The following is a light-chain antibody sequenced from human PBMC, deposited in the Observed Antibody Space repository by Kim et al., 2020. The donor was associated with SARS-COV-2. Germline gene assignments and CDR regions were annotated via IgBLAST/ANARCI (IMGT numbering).Light chain of an antibody. CDR1: QSISTW. CDR2: AAS. CDR3: QEANFFPTT. Sequence: VSVGVRVTIPCRASQSISTWVDWYQQRPGTAPKLLISAASSLESGVPSRFSGSGSETDFTLTISNLQPEDFATYYCQEANFFPTTFGQGTRLEIK. J-gene: IGKJ5*01. V-gene: IGKV1-12*01.